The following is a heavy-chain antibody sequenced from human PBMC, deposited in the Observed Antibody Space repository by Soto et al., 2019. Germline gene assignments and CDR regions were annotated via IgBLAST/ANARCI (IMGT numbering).Heavy chain of an antibody. CDR3: TPQTPGYSSDY. Sequence: GGSLRLSCAASGFTFSNAWMSWVRQAPGKGLEWVGRIKSKTDGGTTDYAAPVKGRFTISRDDSKNTLYLQMNSLKTEDTAVYYCTPQTPGYSSDYWGQGTLVTVSS. CDR2: IKSKTDGGTT. CDR1: GFTFSNAW. J-gene: IGHJ4*02. V-gene: IGHV3-15*01. D-gene: IGHD6-13*01.